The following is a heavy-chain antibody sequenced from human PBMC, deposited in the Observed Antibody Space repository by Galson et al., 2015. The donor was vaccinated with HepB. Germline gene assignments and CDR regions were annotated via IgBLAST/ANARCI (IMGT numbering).Heavy chain of an antibody. D-gene: IGHD6-19*01. CDR1: GHTFTDYH. J-gene: IGHJ6*02. Sequence: SVKVSCKASGHTFTDYHVHWVRQAPRQGLEWMGWINPKSGGTNYVQKFQGRVTMTRDTSINTAYMELTRLRSDDAAVYYCARAPEAGTYYYYYGMDVWGQGTTVTVSS. CDR3: ARAPEAGTYYYYYGMDV. V-gene: IGHV1-2*02. CDR2: INPKSGGT.